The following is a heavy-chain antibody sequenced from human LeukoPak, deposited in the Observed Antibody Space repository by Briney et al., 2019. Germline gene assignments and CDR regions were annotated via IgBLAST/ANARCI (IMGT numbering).Heavy chain of an antibody. J-gene: IGHJ6*02. CDR3: AKDPSSGWYRWSMDV. CDR1: GFTFSNYG. D-gene: IGHD6-19*01. CDR2: ISYDGSNK. V-gene: IGHV3-30*18. Sequence: GGSLRLSCAVSGFTFSNYGMHWVRQAPGKGLEGGAFISYDGSNKYYADSVKGGFTISRDTSKNTLYLQMNSLTTEDTALYYCAKDPSSGWYRWSMDVWGQGTTVTVSS.